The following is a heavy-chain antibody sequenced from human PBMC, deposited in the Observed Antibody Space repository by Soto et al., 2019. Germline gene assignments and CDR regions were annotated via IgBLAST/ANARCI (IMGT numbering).Heavy chain of an antibody. CDR1: GGTFSSYA. CDR3: ARVPPAKYSNYYYYGMDV. D-gene: IGHD4-4*01. Sequence: SVKVSCKASGGTFSSYAISWVRQAPGQGLEWMGGTIPIFGTANYAQKFQGRVTITADESTSTAYMELSSLRSEDTAVYYCARVPPAKYSNYYYYGMDVWGQGTTVTVSS. CDR2: TIPIFGTA. V-gene: IGHV1-69*13. J-gene: IGHJ6*02.